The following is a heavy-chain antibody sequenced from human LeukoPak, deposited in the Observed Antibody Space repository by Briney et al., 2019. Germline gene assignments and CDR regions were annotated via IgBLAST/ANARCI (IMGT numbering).Heavy chain of an antibody. J-gene: IGHJ4*02. CDR2: ISSNGGTM. D-gene: IGHD6-19*01. V-gene: IGHV3-64*02. Sequence: GGSLRLSCAASGFTFSSYAMHWVRLSPGKGLEYVSGISSNGGTMSYADSVQGRFTISRDNSKNTLYLQMGSLRGEDMAVYYCAKVGSGWPGYYFDYWGQGTLVTVSS. CDR1: GFTFSSYA. CDR3: AKVGSGWPGYYFDY.